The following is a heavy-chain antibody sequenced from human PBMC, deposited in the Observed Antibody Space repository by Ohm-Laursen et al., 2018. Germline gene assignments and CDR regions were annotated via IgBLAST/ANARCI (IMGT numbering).Heavy chain of an antibody. D-gene: IGHD3-3*01. J-gene: IGHJ6*02. CDR1: GGSISSYY. V-gene: IGHV4-59*01. Sequence: TLSLTCTVSGGSISSYYWSWIRQPPGKGLEWIGYIYYSGSTNYNPSLKSRVTISVDTSKNQFSLKLSSVTAADTAVYYCARVVDTIFGVVDPDSGGMDVWGQGTTVTVSS. CDR2: IYYSGST. CDR3: ARVVDTIFGVVDPDSGGMDV.